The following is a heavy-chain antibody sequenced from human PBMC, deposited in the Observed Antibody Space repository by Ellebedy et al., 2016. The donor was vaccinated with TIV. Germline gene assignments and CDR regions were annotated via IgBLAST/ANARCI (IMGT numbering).Heavy chain of an antibody. Sequence: GESLKISCAASGFSFSTYTMHWVRQTPGEGPEWVAVISYAGTSQYYADSVKGRLTISRDNSDNTLFLHMNSLRVDDSAVYYCARPRSSGSGSFGSFDYWGQGALVTVSS. CDR1: GFSFSTYT. CDR2: ISYAGTSQ. D-gene: IGHD3-10*01. V-gene: IGHV3-30*01. CDR3: ARPRSSGSGSFGSFDY. J-gene: IGHJ4*02.